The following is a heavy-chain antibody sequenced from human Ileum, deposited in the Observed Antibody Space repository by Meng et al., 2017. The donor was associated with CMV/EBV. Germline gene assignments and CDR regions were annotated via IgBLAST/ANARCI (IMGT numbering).Heavy chain of an antibody. J-gene: IGHJ4*02. V-gene: IGHV1-18*01. CDR1: GYAFTSFG. D-gene: IGHD4-11*01. CDR2: ISAKDGYT. CDR3: ARAGAETTAHIDF. Sequence: QVSLVQSGGEVKKPGASVKVSCKASGYAFTSFGMSWVRHAPGQGLEWMGWISAKDGYTYYAHEFPGRVTMTTDTSTSTAYMELRSLRSDDTAVYYCARAGAETTAHIDFWGQGTLVTVSS.